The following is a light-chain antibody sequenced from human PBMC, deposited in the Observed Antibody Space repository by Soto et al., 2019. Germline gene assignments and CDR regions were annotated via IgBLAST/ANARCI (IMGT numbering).Light chain of an antibody. J-gene: IGKJ2*01. V-gene: IGKV3-20*01. CDR2: GAS. CDR3: QRYGSSLYT. Sequence: EIVLTQSPGTLSLSPGERATLSCRASQSVSSVSLAWYQQKPGQAPRLLIYGASSRATGIPDRFSGSGSGTYFTLIISRLEPEDFAVYYCQRYGSSLYTLGQGTKLEIQ. CDR1: QSVSSVS.